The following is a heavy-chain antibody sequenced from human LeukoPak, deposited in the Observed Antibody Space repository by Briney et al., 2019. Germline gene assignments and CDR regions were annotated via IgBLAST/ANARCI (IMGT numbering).Heavy chain of an antibody. J-gene: IGHJ4*02. Sequence: GGALRLSCAASGVTFISYAMSWVRQAPGKGLEWVSAISGSGGSTYYADSVKGRFTISRDNTKNLLYLLINSMRGDETATYYCVRESRPGGAMGLYHNFDYSGQGTLVAAPS. CDR1: GVTFISYA. CDR3: VRESRPGGAMGLYHNFDY. V-gene: IGHV3-23*01. CDR2: ISGSGGST. D-gene: IGHD3-16*01.